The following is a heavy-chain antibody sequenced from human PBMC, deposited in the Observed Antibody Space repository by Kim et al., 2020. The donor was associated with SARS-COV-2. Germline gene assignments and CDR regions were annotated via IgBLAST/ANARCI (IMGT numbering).Heavy chain of an antibody. CDR3: AKDRGITIFGVAKPTKN. J-gene: IGHJ4*02. Sequence: VKGRFTISRDNSKNTLYLQMNSLRAEDTAVYYCAKDRGITIFGVAKPTKNRGQGTLVTVSS. D-gene: IGHD3-3*01. V-gene: IGHV3-23*01.